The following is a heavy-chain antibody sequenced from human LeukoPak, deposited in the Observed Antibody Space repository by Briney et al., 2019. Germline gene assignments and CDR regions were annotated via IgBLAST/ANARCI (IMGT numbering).Heavy chain of an antibody. V-gene: IGHV1-69*04. CDR3: AIRDNYCGGDCWGY. CDR1: GGTFSSYA. Sequence: ASVKVSCKASGGTFSSYAISWVRQAPGQGLEWMGRIIPILGIANYAQKFQGRVTITADKSTSTAYMELSSLRSEDTAVYYCAIRDNYCGGDCWGYWGQGTLVTVSS. D-gene: IGHD2-21*02. J-gene: IGHJ4*02. CDR2: IIPILGIA.